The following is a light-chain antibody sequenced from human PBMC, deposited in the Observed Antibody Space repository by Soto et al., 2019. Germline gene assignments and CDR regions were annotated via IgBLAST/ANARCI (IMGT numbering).Light chain of an antibody. CDR2: DTS. V-gene: IGKV3-11*01. CDR3: HQRYIWPPLT. J-gene: IGKJ4*01. CDR1: QSVENY. Sequence: EIVLTQSPATLSLSPGERATLSCRASQSVENYLAWFQQKRGQAPRLLIYDTSNRAAGIPARFSGSGSGTDLPITISSLEPEDFAVYYCHQRYIWPPLTFGGGTKVEIK.